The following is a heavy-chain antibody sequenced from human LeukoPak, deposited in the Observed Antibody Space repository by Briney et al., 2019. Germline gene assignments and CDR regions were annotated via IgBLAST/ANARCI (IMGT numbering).Heavy chain of an antibody. V-gene: IGHV3-66*01. D-gene: IGHD3-10*01. CDR3: ASPVFYSGGAFDI. CDR1: GFTVSSNY. J-gene: IGHJ3*02. Sequence: GGSLRLSCAAPGFTVSSNYMSWVRQAPGKGLEWVSLIYSGGNTYYADSVKGRFTISRDNAKNSLYLQMNSLRAEDTAVYYCASPVFYSGGAFDIWGQGTMVTVSS. CDR2: IYSGGNT.